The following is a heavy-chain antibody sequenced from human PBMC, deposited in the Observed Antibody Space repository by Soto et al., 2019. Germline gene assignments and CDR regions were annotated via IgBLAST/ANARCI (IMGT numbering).Heavy chain of an antibody. CDR3: ARGFGRFNY. J-gene: IGHJ4*02. CDR1: GFTFNDFE. Sequence: EVQLLESGGGLVQPGGSLRLSCGVSGFTFNDFEMNWVRQAPGKGTEWLAYIDGSGATKKYADSVRGRFTISRDNPNNSLFLQMSSLSAADTAIYYCARGFGRFNYWGQGTLVSVSS. CDR2: IDGSGATK. V-gene: IGHV3-48*03. D-gene: IGHD3-10*01.